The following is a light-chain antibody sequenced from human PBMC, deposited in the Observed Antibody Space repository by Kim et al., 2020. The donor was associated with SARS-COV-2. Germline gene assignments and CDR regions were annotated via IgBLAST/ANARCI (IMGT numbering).Light chain of an antibody. V-gene: IGKV4-1*01. CDR1: QTVLNTSNNTNS. Sequence: TLNCKSSQTVLNTSNNTNSLACYQQKPGQAPKLLISGAAIREPGPPDRFRARGSKTVFTLPIRTLQAKAGPVYYCQKYYRTPPIFARGPKREIK. CDR2: GAA. CDR3: QKYYRTPPI. J-gene: IGKJ2*01.